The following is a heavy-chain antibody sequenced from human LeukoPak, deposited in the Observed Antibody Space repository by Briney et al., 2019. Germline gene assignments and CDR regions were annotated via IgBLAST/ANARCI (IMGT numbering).Heavy chain of an antibody. CDR1: GGSFSGYY. CDR3: ARHRRNYYDSSGYYYHAFDI. Sequence: SETLSLTCAVYGGSFSGYYWSWIRQPPGKGLEWIGEINHSGSTNYNPSLKSRVTISVDTSKNQFSLKLSSVTAADTAVYYCARHRRNYYDSSGYYYHAFDIWGQGTMVTVSS. J-gene: IGHJ3*02. D-gene: IGHD3-22*01. V-gene: IGHV4-34*01. CDR2: INHSGST.